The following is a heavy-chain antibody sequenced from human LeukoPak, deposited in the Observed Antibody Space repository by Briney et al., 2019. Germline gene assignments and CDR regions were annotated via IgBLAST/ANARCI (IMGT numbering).Heavy chain of an antibody. CDR3: AKGVYGHNFDY. CDR1: GFTFSRHG. CDR2: IWYDATNK. J-gene: IGHJ4*02. D-gene: IGHD5/OR15-5a*01. Sequence: GQSLRLSCSASGFTFSRHGMHWVRQAPGKGLEWVAVIWYDATNKYYADSVKGRFTISRDNSKSTLYLQMSSLRAEDTAVYYCAKGVYGHNFDYWGQGTLVTVSS. V-gene: IGHV3-33*06.